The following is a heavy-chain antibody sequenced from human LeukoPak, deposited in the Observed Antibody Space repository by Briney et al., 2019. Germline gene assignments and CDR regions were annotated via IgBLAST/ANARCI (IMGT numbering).Heavy chain of an antibody. CDR3: AKVLRGQLRLGELSLDY. Sequence: GGSLRLSCAASGFTFSSYAMSWVRQAPGKGLEWVSAISGSGGSTYYADSVKGRFTISRDNSKNTLYLQMNSLRAEDTAVYYCAKVLRGQLRLGELSLDYWGQGTLVTVSS. CDR2: ISGSGGST. CDR1: GFTFSSYA. D-gene: IGHD3-16*02. V-gene: IGHV3-23*01. J-gene: IGHJ4*02.